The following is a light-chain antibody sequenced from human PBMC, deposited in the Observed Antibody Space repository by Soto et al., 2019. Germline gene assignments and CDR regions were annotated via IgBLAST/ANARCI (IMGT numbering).Light chain of an antibody. CDR2: EVS. V-gene: IGLV2-14*01. CDR1: SSDVGGYNY. Sequence: QSALTQPASVSGSPGQSITISCTGTSSDVGGYNYVSWFQQHPGKAPKLMICEVSNRPSGVSNRFSGSKSGNTASLTISGLQPDDEADYYCSSYTSTSTLVFGGGTQLTVL. CDR3: SSYTSTSTLV. J-gene: IGLJ2*01.